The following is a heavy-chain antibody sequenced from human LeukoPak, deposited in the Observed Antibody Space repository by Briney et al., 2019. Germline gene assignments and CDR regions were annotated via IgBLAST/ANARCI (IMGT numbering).Heavy chain of an antibody. D-gene: IGHD6-19*01. CDR1: GGSISSGGYY. Sequence: PSETLSLTCTVSGGSISSGGYYWSWICQHPGKGLEWIRYIYYSGSTYYNPSLKSRVTISVDTSKNQFSLKLSSVTAADTAVYYCARVRRDEPDGIAVAGTYDCWGQGTLVTVSS. J-gene: IGHJ4*02. CDR2: IYYSGST. V-gene: IGHV4-31*03. CDR3: ARVRRDEPDGIAVAGTYDC.